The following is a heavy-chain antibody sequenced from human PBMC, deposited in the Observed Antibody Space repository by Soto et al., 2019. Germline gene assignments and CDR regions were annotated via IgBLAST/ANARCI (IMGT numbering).Heavy chain of an antibody. Sequence: SETLSLTCTVSGGSISSSSYYWGWIRQPPGKGLEWIGSIYYSGSTYYNPSLKSRVTISVDTSKNQFSLKLSSVTAADTAVYYCARRGLYDFWSAGVDYYYMDVWGKGTTVTVSS. V-gene: IGHV4-39*01. CDR2: IYYSGST. J-gene: IGHJ6*03. CDR3: ARRGLYDFWSAGVDYYYMDV. CDR1: GGSISSSSYY. D-gene: IGHD3-3*01.